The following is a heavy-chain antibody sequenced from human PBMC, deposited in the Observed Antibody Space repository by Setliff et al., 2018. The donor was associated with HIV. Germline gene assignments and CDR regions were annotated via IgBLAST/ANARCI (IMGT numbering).Heavy chain of an antibody. CDR2: INPNSGGT. D-gene: IGHD3-10*01. V-gene: IGHV1-2*06. Sequence: ASVKVSCKASGYTFTGYYMHWVRQAPGQGLEWMGRINPNSGGTNYAQKFQGRVTMTRDTSISTAYMELSRLRSDDTAVYYSARVWTLGYGSGSYNGDAFDIWGQGTMVTVSS. CDR3: ARVWTLGYGSGSYNGDAFDI. J-gene: IGHJ3*02. CDR1: GYTFTGYY.